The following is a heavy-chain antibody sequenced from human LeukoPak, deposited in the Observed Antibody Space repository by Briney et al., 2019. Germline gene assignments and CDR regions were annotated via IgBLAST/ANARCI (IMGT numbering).Heavy chain of an antibody. CDR3: ARARGDSSGYYYALGAFDI. Sequence: GGSLRLSCAASGFTFSSYWMSWVRQAPGKALEWVANIKQDGSEKYYVDSAKGRFTISRDNAKNSLYLQMNSLRAEDTAVYYCARARGDSSGYYYALGAFDIWGQGTMVTVSS. CDR1: GFTFSSYW. J-gene: IGHJ3*02. CDR2: IKQDGSEK. V-gene: IGHV3-7*01. D-gene: IGHD3-22*01.